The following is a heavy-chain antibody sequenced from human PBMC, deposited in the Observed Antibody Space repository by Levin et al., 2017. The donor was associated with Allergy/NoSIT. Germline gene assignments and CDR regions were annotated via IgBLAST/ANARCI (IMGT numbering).Heavy chain of an antibody. CDR2: IWYDGSNK. Sequence: GGSLRLSCAASGFTFSSYGMHWVRQAPGKGLEWVAVIWYDGSNKYYADSVKGRFTISRDNSKNTLYLQMNSLRAEDTAVYYCARADSSSWYVGYYYYGMDVWGQGTTVTVSS. CDR1: GFTFSSYG. V-gene: IGHV3-33*01. D-gene: IGHD6-13*01. J-gene: IGHJ6*02. CDR3: ARADSSSWYVGYYYYGMDV.